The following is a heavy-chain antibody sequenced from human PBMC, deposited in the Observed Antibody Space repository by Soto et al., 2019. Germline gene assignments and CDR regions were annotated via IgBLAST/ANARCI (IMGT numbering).Heavy chain of an antibody. V-gene: IGHV1-2*02. CDR1: GYTFIGNY. J-gene: IGHJ4*02. CDR3: ARDFVSTIGDFDY. Sequence: QVHLVQSGAEVRNPGASVKVSCKASGYTFIGNYVHWVRQAPGQGLEWVGWINPNSGATNSAQKFQGRVTITRDTSIMTTYMAVSRLRSDDTAVYYCARDFVSTIGDFDYWGQGTLVTVSS. D-gene: IGHD3-16*01. CDR2: INPNSGAT.